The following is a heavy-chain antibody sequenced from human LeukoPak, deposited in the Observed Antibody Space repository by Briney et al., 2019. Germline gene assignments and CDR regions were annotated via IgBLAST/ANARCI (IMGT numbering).Heavy chain of an antibody. D-gene: IGHD3-16*02. CDR3: ARDRYDYIWRNPRYPHYFDY. CDR2: ISFDGSKA. V-gene: IGHV3-30-3*01. Sequence: PGRSLRLSCAASGFTFSSFAMHWVRQAPGEGLEWVAVISFDGSKAFYSDSVRGRFTISRDNSKNTLYVQMNTLRAEDTAVYYCARDRYDYIWRNPRYPHYFDYWGQGILVTVSS. J-gene: IGHJ4*02. CDR1: GFTFSSFA.